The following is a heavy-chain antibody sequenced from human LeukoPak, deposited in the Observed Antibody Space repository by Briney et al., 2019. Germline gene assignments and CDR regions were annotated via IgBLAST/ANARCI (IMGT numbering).Heavy chain of an antibody. CDR2: FDPEDGET. V-gene: IGHV1-24*01. CDR3: ATARYHRPLHYYGSGRPYFDY. D-gene: IGHD3-10*01. J-gene: IGHJ4*02. CDR1: GYTLTELS. Sequence: EASVTVSCTVSGYTLTELSMHWVRQAPGKGLEWMGGFDPEDGETIYAQKFQGRVTMTGDTSTDTAYMELSSLRSEDTAVYYCATARYHRPLHYYGSGRPYFDYWGQGTLVTVSS.